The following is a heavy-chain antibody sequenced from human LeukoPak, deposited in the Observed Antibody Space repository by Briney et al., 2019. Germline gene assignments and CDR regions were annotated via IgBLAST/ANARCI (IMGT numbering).Heavy chain of an antibody. V-gene: IGHV2-5*02. CDR2: VYWDDDK. D-gene: IGHD6-19*01. Sequence: SGPTLVNPTQTLTLTCTFSGFSLSTTGVGVGWIRQPPGKALEWLALVYWDDDKRYSPSLKSRLTITKDPSKDQVVLTMTNVDPVDTATYYCAHRLAVAGTPSFDYWGQGTLVTVSS. J-gene: IGHJ4*02. CDR1: GFSLSTTGVG. CDR3: AHRLAVAGTPSFDY.